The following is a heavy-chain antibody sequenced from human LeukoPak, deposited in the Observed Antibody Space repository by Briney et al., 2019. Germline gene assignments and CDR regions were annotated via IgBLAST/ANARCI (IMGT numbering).Heavy chain of an antibody. CDR1: GFAFNIYD. V-gene: IGHV3-13*01. Sequence: GGSLRLSCAASGFAFNIYDMHWVRQATGKGLEWVAHIGTGSDTHFSGSVKGRFTISRENAKNSLYLHMNSLRAGDTAVYYCARDRRADYGVNDDAFDIWGQGTVVTVSP. CDR3: ARDRRADYGVNDDAFDI. J-gene: IGHJ3*02. CDR2: IGTGSDT. D-gene: IGHD4-17*01.